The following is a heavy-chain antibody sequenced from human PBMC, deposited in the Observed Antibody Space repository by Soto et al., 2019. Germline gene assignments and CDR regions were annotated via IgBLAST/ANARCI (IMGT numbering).Heavy chain of an antibody. CDR1: WYPINRGYY. J-gene: IGHJ4*02. D-gene: IGHD5-12*01. V-gene: IGHV4-38-2*01. CDR2: IHHSGST. Sequence: LTCAGSWYPINRGYYWGWFRQPPGKGLEWIGIIHHSGSTYYNPSLRSRITISVDTSKNQFSLKMPSVTAADTAVYYCARSSGYVPGGYWGQGILVTVS. CDR3: ARSSGYVPGGY.